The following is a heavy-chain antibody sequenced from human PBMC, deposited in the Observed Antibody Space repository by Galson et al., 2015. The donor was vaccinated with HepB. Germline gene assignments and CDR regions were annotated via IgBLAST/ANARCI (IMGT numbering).Heavy chain of an antibody. D-gene: IGHD3-22*01. CDR1: GFTFSAYA. CDR2: ISYDGRSK. CDR3: ARDFKDYYYDSSGSFNAFDI. J-gene: IGHJ3*02. V-gene: IGHV3-30*04. Sequence: SLRLSCAASGFTFSAYAMHWVRQAPGKGLEWVAVISYDGRSKYYADSVQGRFTISRDNSPNTLYLQMDSLRAEDTAVFYCARDFKDYYYDSSGSFNAFDIWGQGTMVTVS.